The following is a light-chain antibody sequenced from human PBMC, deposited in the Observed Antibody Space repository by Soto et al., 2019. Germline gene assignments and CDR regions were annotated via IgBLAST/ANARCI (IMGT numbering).Light chain of an antibody. CDR2: DAS. J-gene: IGKJ2*01. Sequence: EIVLTQSPATLSLSPGERATLSCRASQSVSSYLAWYQQKPGQAPRLLIYDASNRATGIPARFSGSGSGTDFTLIISSLEPVDFAVYYCQQRSNWPTFGQGTKLEIK. CDR1: QSVSSY. V-gene: IGKV3-11*01. CDR3: QQRSNWPT.